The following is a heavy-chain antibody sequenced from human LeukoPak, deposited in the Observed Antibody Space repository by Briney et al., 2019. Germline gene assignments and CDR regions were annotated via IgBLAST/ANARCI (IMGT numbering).Heavy chain of an antibody. CDR3: ATDGYCSGGSCSIAAFDY. V-gene: IGHV3-48*04. D-gene: IGHD2-15*01. J-gene: IGHJ4*02. Sequence: PGGSLRLPCAASGFTFSSYSMNWVRQAPGKGLEWVSYIISSGSSIYYADSVKGRFTISRDNAKNSLYLQMNSLRVEDTAVYYCATDGYCSGGSCSIAAFDYWGQGTLVTVSS. CDR2: IISSGSSI. CDR1: GFTFSSYS.